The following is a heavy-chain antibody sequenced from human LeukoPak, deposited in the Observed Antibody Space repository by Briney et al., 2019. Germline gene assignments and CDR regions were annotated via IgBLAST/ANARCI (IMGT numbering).Heavy chain of an antibody. Sequence: GASVKVSCKASGGTFSSYAISWVRQAPGQGLEWMGGIIPIFGTANYAQKFQGRVTITTDESTSTAYMELSSLRSEDTAVYYCARDSTAFWYSSSWYYFDYWGQGTLVTVSS. D-gene: IGHD6-13*01. CDR1: GGTFSSYA. J-gene: IGHJ4*02. CDR2: IIPIFGTA. V-gene: IGHV1-69*05. CDR3: ARDSTAFWYSSSWYYFDY.